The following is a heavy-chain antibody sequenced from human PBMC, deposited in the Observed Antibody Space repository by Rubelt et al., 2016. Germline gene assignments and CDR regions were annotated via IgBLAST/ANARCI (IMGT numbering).Heavy chain of an antibody. J-gene: IGHJ4*02. CDR3: AKGPDDFDH. CDR1: GYSISSGYY. V-gene: IGHV4-38-2*02. CDR2: IYTSGNT. Sequence: QVQLQESGPGLVKPSETLSLTCTVSGYSISSGYYWGWIRQPPGKGLEWIGLIYTSGNTNYSPSLKTRVTLSVDTSKNQFSPRLRLGTAADTAVYYCAKGPDDFDHWGRGTLVTVSS.